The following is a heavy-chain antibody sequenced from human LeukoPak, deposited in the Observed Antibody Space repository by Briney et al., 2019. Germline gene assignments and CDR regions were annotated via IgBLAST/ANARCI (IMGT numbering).Heavy chain of an antibody. Sequence: GRSLRLSCAASGFSFEDFAMYWVRQAPGKGLEWVLGISWNSFSIGYADFVKGRFTISRDNGKNSLYLQMSSLRGEDTALYYCAKSMYNWNDLDAFDIWGQGTMVTVSS. J-gene: IGHJ3*02. CDR3: AKSMYNWNDLDAFDI. CDR1: GFSFEDFA. V-gene: IGHV3-9*01. D-gene: IGHD1-1*01. CDR2: ISWNSFSI.